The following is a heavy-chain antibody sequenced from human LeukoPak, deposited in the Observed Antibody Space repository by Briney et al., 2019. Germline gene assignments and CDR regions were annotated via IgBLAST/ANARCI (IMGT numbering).Heavy chain of an antibody. CDR1: GYTFTSYG. CDR3: ARDGYDSSGYYGYYFDY. CDR2: ISAYNGNT. J-gene: IGHJ4*02. V-gene: IGHV1-18*01. D-gene: IGHD3-22*01. Sequence: ASVKVSCKASGYTFTSYGISWVRQAPGQGLEWMGWISAYNGNTNYAQKLQGRVTMTTDTSTSTAYMELRSLRSEDTAVYYCARDGYDSSGYYGYYFDYWGQGTLVTVSS.